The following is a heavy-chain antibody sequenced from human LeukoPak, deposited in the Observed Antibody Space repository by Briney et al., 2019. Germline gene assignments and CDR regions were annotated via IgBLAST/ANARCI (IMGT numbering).Heavy chain of an antibody. J-gene: IGHJ5*02. Sequence: ASVKVSCKASGYTFTGNYMHWVRQAPGQGLEWMGWINPNSGGTNYAQKFQGRVTMTRDTSITTVYMELSRLRSDDTAVYYCTRGPNYYGSGRSWFDPWGQGTLVTVSS. D-gene: IGHD3-10*01. CDR2: INPNSGGT. V-gene: IGHV1-2*02. CDR1: GYTFTGNY. CDR3: TRGPNYYGSGRSWFDP.